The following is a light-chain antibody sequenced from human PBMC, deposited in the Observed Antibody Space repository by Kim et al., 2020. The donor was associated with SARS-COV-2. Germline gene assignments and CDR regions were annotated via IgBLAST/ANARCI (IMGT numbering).Light chain of an antibody. CDR3: QVWDTGTEHVL. V-gene: IGLV3-21*04. J-gene: IGLJ2*01. Sequence: SYELTQPPSVSVAPGMTARITCGGTNIGGKSLNWYRQKPGQAPVQVISYDSDRPSGIPERFSASNSGNTATLTISRAEAGDEADYYCQVWDTGTEHVLFGGGTQLTVL. CDR1: NIGGKS. CDR2: YDS.